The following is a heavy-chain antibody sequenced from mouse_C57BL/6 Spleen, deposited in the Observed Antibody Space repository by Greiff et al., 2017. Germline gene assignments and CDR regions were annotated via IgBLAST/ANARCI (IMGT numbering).Heavy chain of an antibody. V-gene: IGHV1-55*01. D-gene: IGHD3-2*02. CDR2: IYPGSGST. CDR3: ARRDSSEAWFAY. J-gene: IGHJ3*01. Sequence: QVHVKQSGAELVKPGASVKMSCKASGYTFTSYWITWVKQRPGQGLEWIGDIYPGSGSTNYNEKFKSKATLTVDTSSSTAYMQLSSLTSEDSAVYYCARRDSSEAWFAYWGQGTLVTVSA. CDR1: GYTFTSYW.